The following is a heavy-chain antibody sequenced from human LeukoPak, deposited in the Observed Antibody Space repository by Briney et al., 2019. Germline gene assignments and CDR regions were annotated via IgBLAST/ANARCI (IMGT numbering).Heavy chain of an antibody. Sequence: GAXXKVSCKGAGYTFTSYYLYWVRQAPGQGLEWMGIINPSGGSTNYAQKFQGRVTMTRDTSTSTVYMELSSLRSEDTAVYYCARGPRITLVRGGQWYYYMDVWGKGTTVTIPS. CDR1: GYTFTSYY. J-gene: IGHJ6*03. V-gene: IGHV1-46*01. CDR3: ARGPRITLVRGGQWYYYMDV. D-gene: IGHD3-10*01. CDR2: INPSGGST.